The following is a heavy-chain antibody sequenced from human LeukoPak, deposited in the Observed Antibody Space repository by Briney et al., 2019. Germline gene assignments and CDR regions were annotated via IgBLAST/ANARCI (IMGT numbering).Heavy chain of an antibody. CDR3: ARAGYYYDSSGYCYVY. Sequence: GGSLRLSCAASGFTFSSYSMNWVRQAPGKGLEWVSSISSSSSYIYYADSVKGRFTISRDNAKNSLYLQMNSLRAEDTAVYYCARAGYYYDSSGYCYVYWGQGTLVTVSS. V-gene: IGHV3-21*01. CDR2: ISSSSSYI. D-gene: IGHD3-22*01. CDR1: GFTFSSYS. J-gene: IGHJ4*02.